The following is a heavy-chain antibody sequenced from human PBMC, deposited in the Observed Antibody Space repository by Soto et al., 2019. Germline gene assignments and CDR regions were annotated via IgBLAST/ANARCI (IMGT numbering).Heavy chain of an antibody. V-gene: IGHV4-39*01. Sequence: WIRKPPGEGLEWIGSIYHTGNAYYNPSLKSRVTISVDTSKNQFSLKLTSVTAADAALYYCSIEIFDSSDNTTTGFGPWGQGTLGTLSS. D-gene: IGHD3-22*01. CDR2: IYHTGNA. J-gene: IGHJ5*02. CDR3: SIEIFDSSDNTTTGFGP.